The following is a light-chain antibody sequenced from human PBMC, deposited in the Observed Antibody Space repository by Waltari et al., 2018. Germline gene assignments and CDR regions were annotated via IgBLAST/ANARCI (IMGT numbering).Light chain of an antibody. CDR3: AAWDDSLSGRWV. CDR2: RNK. CDR1: SPHIRRNS. V-gene: IGLV1-47*01. Sequence: QSVLTQPPSTSGTPGQRVTIPCSGSSPHIRRNSVYWYQQVPGTAPKLLTYRNKQRPSGVPDRFSGSKSGTSASLTISGLRYEDEADYYCAAWDDSLSGRWVFGGGTKVTVL. J-gene: IGLJ3*02.